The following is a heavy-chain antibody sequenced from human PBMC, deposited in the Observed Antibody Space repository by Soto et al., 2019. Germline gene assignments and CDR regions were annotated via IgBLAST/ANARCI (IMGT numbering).Heavy chain of an antibody. D-gene: IGHD3-9*01. Sequence: PSETLSLTCTVSGGSIRSHPYYWGWIRQPPGEGPEWIASITYSGSTYYNPSLKSRITISVDTSSNQFSLKVNSVTAAADTAVYYCVRFWPPHDYNILTVYSDALDYWGRGILVTVSS. CDR1: GGSIRSHPYY. CDR3: VRFWPPHDYNILTVYSDALDY. V-gene: IGHV4-39*01. J-gene: IGHJ4*02. CDR2: ITYSGST.